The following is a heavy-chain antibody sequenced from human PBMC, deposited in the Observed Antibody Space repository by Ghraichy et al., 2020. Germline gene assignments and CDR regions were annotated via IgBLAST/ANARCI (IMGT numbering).Heavy chain of an antibody. D-gene: IGHD3-16*02. CDR3: ARDIGAWYNYYGMDV. Sequence: GGSLNISCAASGFTFSSYAMHCVRQAPGKGLEWVAVISYDGSNKYYVDSVKGRFTISRDNSKNTLYLQMNSLRAEDTAVYYCARDIGAWYNYYGMDVWGQGTTVTVSS. V-gene: IGHV3-30*04. J-gene: IGHJ6*02. CDR1: GFTFSSYA. CDR2: ISYDGSNK.